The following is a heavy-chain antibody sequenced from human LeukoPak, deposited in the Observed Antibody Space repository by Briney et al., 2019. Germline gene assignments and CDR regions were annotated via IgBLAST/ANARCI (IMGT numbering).Heavy chain of an antibody. J-gene: IGHJ4*02. CDR3: GRDRSGYYVDY. D-gene: IGHD3-22*01. Sequence: WGSLRLSCAASGFTLSDYYMSWIRQAPGKGLEWVSYISSSSTYTNYADSVKGRCTISRDNAKNSLYLQMNSLRAEDTAVYYCGRDRSGYYVDYWGQGTLVTVSS. CDR1: GFTLSDYY. V-gene: IGHV3-11*06. CDR2: ISSSSTYT.